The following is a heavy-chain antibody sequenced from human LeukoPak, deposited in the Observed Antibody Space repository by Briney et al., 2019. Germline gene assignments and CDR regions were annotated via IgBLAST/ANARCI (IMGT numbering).Heavy chain of an antibody. CDR1: GFTFDDHG. D-gene: IGHD1-26*01. CDR2: IKWDGGRT. Sequence: GGSLRLSCAASGFTFDDHGMSWVRQAPGKGLEWVSGIKWDGGRTGYADSVKGRFTISRDNAKNSLYLQMNSLRAEDTAVYYCARDPYNGNYGDFYYYYMDVWGKGTTVTVSS. J-gene: IGHJ6*03. V-gene: IGHV3-20*04. CDR3: ARDPYNGNYGDFYYYYMDV.